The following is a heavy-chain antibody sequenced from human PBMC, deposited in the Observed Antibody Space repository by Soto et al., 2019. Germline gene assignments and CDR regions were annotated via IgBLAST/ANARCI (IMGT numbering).Heavy chain of an antibody. CDR2: IIPIFGTA. J-gene: IGHJ4*02. Sequence: SVKVSCKASGGTFSSYAISWVRQAPGQGLEWMGGIIPIFGTANYAQKFQGRVTITADKSTSTAYMELSSLRSEDTAVYYCARDLTHQSYFDYWGQGTLVTVSS. CDR1: GGTFSSYA. D-gene: IGHD2-2*01. V-gene: IGHV1-69*06. CDR3: ARDLTHQSYFDY.